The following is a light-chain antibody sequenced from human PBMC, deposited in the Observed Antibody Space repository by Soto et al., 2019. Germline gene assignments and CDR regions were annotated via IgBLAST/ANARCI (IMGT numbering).Light chain of an antibody. V-gene: IGKV3-11*01. CDR1: SNY. Sequence: SNYLAWYQQKPGQAPRLLIYDASNRATGIPARFSGSGSGTDFTLTISSLEPEDFAVYYCQQRSNWPPITFGQGTRLEIK. CDR3: QQRSNWPPIT. CDR2: DAS. J-gene: IGKJ5*01.